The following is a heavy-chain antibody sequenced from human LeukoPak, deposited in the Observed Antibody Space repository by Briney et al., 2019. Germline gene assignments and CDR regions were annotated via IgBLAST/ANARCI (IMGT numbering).Heavy chain of an antibody. CDR1: GYTFTGYY. J-gene: IGHJ4*02. CDR3: AKDTWLITQSFAPSFRGVMGNSLEKEGLFDY. V-gene: IGHV1-2*02. Sequence: ASVKVSCKASGYTFTGYYMHWVRQAPGQGLEWMGWINPNSGGTNYAQKFQGRVTMTRDTSISTAYMELSRLRSDDTAVYYCAKDTWLITQSFAPSFRGVMGNSLEKEGLFDYWGQGTLVTVSS. D-gene: IGHD3-10*01. CDR2: INPNSGGT.